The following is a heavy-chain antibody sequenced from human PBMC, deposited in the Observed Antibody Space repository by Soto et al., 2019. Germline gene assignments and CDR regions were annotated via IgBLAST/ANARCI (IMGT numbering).Heavy chain of an antibody. CDR2: ISYDGSNK. J-gene: IGHJ6*02. D-gene: IGHD2-21*02. V-gene: IGHV3-30*03. CDR3: ALGGPYCGGDCLRQVMDV. Sequence: GGSLRLSCAASGFTFSSYGMHWVRQAPGKGLEWVAVISYDGSNKYYADSVKGRFTISRDNSKNTLYLQMNSLRAEDTAVYYCALGGPYCGGDCLRQVMDVGGQGTTVTVSS. CDR1: GFTFSSYG.